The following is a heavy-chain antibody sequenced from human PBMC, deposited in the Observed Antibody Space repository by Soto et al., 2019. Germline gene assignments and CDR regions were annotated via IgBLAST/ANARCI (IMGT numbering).Heavy chain of an antibody. D-gene: IGHD2-15*01. V-gene: IGHV3-7*01. CDR1: GFNFRKHL. J-gene: IGHJ4*02. CDR3: SRDVVVGAKALNY. CDR2: IKEDGSEK. Sequence: GAPRPPLSAPGFNFRKHLVNLVPQAPGKGLEWVANIKEDGSEKHYVDSVKGRFTISRDNAKNSLYLQMNSLRVEDTAVYFCSRDVVVGAKALNYWGQGALVTVSS.